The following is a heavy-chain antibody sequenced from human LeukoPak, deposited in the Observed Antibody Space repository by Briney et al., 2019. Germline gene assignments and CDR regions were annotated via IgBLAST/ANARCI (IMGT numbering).Heavy chain of an antibody. CDR3: ARDTMVRGDDERWFDP. V-gene: IGHV1-69*13. CDR2: IIPIFGTA. Sequence: GASVKVSCKASGYTFIGYFIHWVRQAPGQGLEWMGGIIPIFGTANYAQKFQGRVTITADESTSTAYMELSSLRSEDTAVYYCARDTMVRGDDERWFDPWGQGTLVTVSS. D-gene: IGHD3-10*01. CDR1: GYTFIGYF. J-gene: IGHJ5*02.